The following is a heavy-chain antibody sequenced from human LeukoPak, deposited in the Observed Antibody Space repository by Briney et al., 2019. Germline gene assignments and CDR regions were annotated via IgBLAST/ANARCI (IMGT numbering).Heavy chain of an antibody. J-gene: IGHJ4*02. V-gene: IGHV3-74*01. D-gene: IGHD6-13*01. CDR3: AREKQQRGFDY. Sequence: GGSLRLSCAASGFTFSSYWMHWVRQAPGKGLVWVSRINSDGNITNYADSVKGRFTISRDNTENTLYLQMNTLRADDTAVYYCAREKQQRGFDYWGQGTLVTVSS. CDR2: INSDGNIT. CDR1: GFTFSSYW.